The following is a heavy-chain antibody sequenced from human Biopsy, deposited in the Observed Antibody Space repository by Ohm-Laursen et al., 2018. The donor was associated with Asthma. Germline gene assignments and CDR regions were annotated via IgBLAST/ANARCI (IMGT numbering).Heavy chain of an antibody. CDR1: GGTFNTYV. V-gene: IGHV1-69*13. CDR3: ARKAGSCISRTCYSLDF. CDR2: INSVFGTT. D-gene: IGHD2-2*01. J-gene: IGHJ4*02. Sequence: SVKASCKSLGGTFNTYVIGWARQAPGQGLEWMGGINSVFGTTTYPQKFQDRVTISADDSTSTVYMELSSLRSEDTAVYYCARKAGSCISRTCYSLDFWGQGTLVTVSS.